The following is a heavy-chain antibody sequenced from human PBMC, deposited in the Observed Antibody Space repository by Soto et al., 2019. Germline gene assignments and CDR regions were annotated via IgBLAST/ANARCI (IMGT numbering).Heavy chain of an antibody. CDR1: GFTFDDYA. D-gene: IGHD3-3*01. CDR3: AKALETRFYDFGSGYPGLLHDGMDV. Sequence: EVQLVESGGVVVQPGGSLRLSCAASGFTFDDYAMHWVRQAPGKGLEWVSLISWDGGSTYYADSVKGRFTISRDNSKNSRYLKMNSLRAEDTALYYCAKALETRFYDFGSGYPGLLHDGMDVWGQGTTVTVSS. CDR2: ISWDGGST. V-gene: IGHV3-43D*04. J-gene: IGHJ6*02.